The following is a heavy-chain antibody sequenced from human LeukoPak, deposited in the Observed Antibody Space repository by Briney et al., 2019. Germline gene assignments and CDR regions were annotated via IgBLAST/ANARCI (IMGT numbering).Heavy chain of an antibody. J-gene: IGHJ2*01. Sequence: PWGSLRLSCAASGFTFSSYSMNWVRQAPGKGLEWVSSISSSSSYIYYADSVKGRFTISRDNAKNSLYLQMNSLRAEDTAVYYCARVPRGSGSYDWYFDLWGRGTLVTVSS. D-gene: IGHD3-10*01. V-gene: IGHV3-21*01. CDR1: GFTFSSYS. CDR2: ISSSSSYI. CDR3: ARVPRGSGSYDWYFDL.